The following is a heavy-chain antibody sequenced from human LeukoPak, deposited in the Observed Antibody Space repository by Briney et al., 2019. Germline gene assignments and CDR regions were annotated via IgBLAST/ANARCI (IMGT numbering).Heavy chain of an antibody. D-gene: IGHD2/OR15-2a*01. CDR1: GGSITNTNY. CDR3: ARNILFAFDI. CDR2: IYNDGST. V-gene: IGHV3-53*01. J-gene: IGHJ3*02. Sequence: PSETLSLTCGVSGGSITNTNYWTWVRQAPGKGLEWVSIIYNDGSTYYADSMKGRFTISRDNSKNTLYLQVNSLRAEDTAMYYCARNILFAFDIWGQGTMVTVSS.